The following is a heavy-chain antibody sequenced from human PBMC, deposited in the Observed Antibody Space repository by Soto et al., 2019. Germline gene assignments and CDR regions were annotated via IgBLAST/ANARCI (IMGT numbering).Heavy chain of an antibody. CDR2: ISSTGSTI. Sequence: GGSLRLSCAASGFTFSDYYMNWVRQAPGKGLEWVSYISSTGSTIYYADSVKGRFTISRDNAKNSLFLQMHSLRAEDTAVYFCVSWVSQHFDYWGRGILVTVSS. D-gene: IGHD2-8*01. V-gene: IGHV3-11*01. CDR3: VSWVSQHFDY. CDR1: GFTFSDYY. J-gene: IGHJ4*02.